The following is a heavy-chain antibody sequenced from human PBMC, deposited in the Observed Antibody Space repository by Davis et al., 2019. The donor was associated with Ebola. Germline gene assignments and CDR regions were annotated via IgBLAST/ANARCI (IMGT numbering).Heavy chain of an antibody. CDR1: GFTFSGSA. CDR2: IRSKANSYAT. J-gene: IGHJ4*02. CDR3: KGGATPMDY. V-gene: IGHV3-73*01. Sequence: GESLKISCAASGFTFSGSAMHWVRQASGKGLEWVGRIRSKANSYATAYAASVKGRFTISRDDSKDTAYLQMNSLKTEDTAVYYCKGGATPMDYWGQGTLGTGSS. D-gene: IGHD2-21*01.